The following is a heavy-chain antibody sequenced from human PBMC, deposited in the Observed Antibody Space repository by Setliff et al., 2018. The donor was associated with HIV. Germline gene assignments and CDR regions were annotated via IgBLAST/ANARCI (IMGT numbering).Heavy chain of an antibody. CDR1: GFPFSTYG. CDR2: IWYDGANE. CDR3: ATDQQWLAQGWGGPHY. V-gene: IGHV3-33*01. D-gene: IGHD6-19*01. J-gene: IGHJ4*02. Sequence: GSLRLSCAASGFPFSTYGMHWVRQAPGKGLESVAVIWYDGANERYGDSVKGRFTISRDNSKSTLFLQMNTLRAEDTAVYYCATDQQWLAQGWGGPHYWGQGTLVTVSS.